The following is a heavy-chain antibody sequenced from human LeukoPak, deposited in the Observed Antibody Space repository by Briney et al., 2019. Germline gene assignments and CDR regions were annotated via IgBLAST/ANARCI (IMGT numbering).Heavy chain of an antibody. CDR2: ISYDGSNK. Sequence: GGSLRLSCAASGFTFSSYAMHWVRQAPGKGLEWVAVISYDGSNKYYADSVKGRFTISRDNSKNTLYLQMNSLRAEDTAVYYCARDSRVAVALDYWGQGNLVAVSS. D-gene: IGHD6-19*01. V-gene: IGHV3-30*04. CDR3: ARDSRVAVALDY. CDR1: GFTFSSYA. J-gene: IGHJ4*02.